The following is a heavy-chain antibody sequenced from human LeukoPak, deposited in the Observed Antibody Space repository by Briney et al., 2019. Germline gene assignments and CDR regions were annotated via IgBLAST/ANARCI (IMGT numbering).Heavy chain of an antibody. CDR3: ATGLGYCSSTSCYPTPY. D-gene: IGHD2-2*01. J-gene: IGHJ4*02. V-gene: IGHV1-24*01. CDR2: FDPEDGET. Sequence: ASVKVSCKVSGYTLTELSMHWVRQAPGKGLEWMGGFDPEDGETIYAQKLQGRVTMTEDTSTDTAYMELSSLRSEDTAVYYCATGLGYCSSTSCYPTPYWGQGTLVTVSS. CDR1: GYTLTELS.